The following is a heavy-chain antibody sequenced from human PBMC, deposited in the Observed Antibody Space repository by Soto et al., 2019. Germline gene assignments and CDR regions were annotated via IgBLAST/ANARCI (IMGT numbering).Heavy chain of an antibody. J-gene: IGHJ4*02. D-gene: IGHD1-7*01. Sequence: GGSLRLSCAASGFTVSSNYMRWVRQAPGKGLEWVSVIYRGGSTYYADSLKGLFTISRDNSKNTVYLQMNSLRAEDTAVYYCARGALPAEDHWDYKDNYFDYWGQGTLVTVSS. CDR3: ARGALPAEDHWDYKDNYFDY. CDR2: IYRGGST. CDR1: GFTVSSNY. V-gene: IGHV3-53*01.